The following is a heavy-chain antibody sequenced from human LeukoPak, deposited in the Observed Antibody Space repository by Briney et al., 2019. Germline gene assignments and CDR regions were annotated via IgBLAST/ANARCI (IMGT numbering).Heavy chain of an antibody. CDR2: IYYSGST. V-gene: IGHV4-59*08. Sequence: PSETLSLTCTVSGGSISSYYWSWIRQPPGKGLEWIGCIYYSGSTNYNPSLKSRVTISVDTSKNQFSLKLSSVTAADTAVYYCARVAAALLLSAFDIWGQGTMVTVSS. CDR1: GGSISSYY. D-gene: IGHD6-13*01. CDR3: ARVAAALLLSAFDI. J-gene: IGHJ3*02.